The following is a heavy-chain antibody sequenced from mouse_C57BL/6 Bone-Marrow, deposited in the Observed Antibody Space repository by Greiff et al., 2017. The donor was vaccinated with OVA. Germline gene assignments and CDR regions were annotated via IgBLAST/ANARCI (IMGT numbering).Heavy chain of an antibody. CDR1: GYTFTDYY. J-gene: IGHJ3*01. Sequence: EVQLHQSGPVLVKPGASVKMSCKASGYTFTDYYMNWVKQSHGKSLEWIGVINPYNGGTSHNQKFKGKATLTVANSSSTAYMELNSLTSEDSAVYECAKRGYYDSSFLWFAYWGQGTLVTVSA. CDR3: AKRGYYDSSFLWFAY. V-gene: IGHV1-19*01. CDR2: INPYNGGT. D-gene: IGHD1-1*01.